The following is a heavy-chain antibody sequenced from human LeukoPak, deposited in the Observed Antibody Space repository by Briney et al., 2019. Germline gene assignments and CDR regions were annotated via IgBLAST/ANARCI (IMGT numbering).Heavy chain of an antibody. CDR1: GGSFSGYY. D-gene: IGHD4-4*01. CDR3: ASFSNYSSLDY. CDR2: INHSGST. Sequence: SETLSLTCAVYGGSFSGYYWSWIRQPPGKGLEWIGEINHSGSTNYNPFLKSRVTISVDTSKNQFSLKLSSVTAADTAVYYCASFSNYSSLDYWGQGTLVTVSS. J-gene: IGHJ4*02. V-gene: IGHV4-34*01.